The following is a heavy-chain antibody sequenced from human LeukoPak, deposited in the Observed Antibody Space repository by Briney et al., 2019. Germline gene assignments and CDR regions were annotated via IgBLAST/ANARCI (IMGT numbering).Heavy chain of an antibody. V-gene: IGHV3-23*01. CDR2: ISGSGGST. D-gene: IGHD3-22*01. J-gene: IGHJ4*02. CDR3: AKDSRFGSGSHYMGYYFDY. CDR1: GFTFSSYA. Sequence: GGSLRLSCAASGFTFSSYAMSWVRQAPGKGLEWVSAISGSGGSTYYADSVKGRFTISRDNSKNTLYLQMNSLRAEDTAVYYCAKDSRFGSGSHYMGYYFDYWGQGTLVTVSS.